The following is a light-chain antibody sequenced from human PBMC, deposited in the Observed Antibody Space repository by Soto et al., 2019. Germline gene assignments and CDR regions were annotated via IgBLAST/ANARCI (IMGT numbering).Light chain of an antibody. Sequence: QSALTQPASVSGSPGQSITISCTGTSSDVGSYNLVSWYQHHPGKAPKLLISEVSKRPSGVSNRFSGSKSGNMASLTISGLQAEDDADYYCCSYAGRFYVFGPGTKLTVL. V-gene: IGLV2-23*02. CDR3: CSYAGRFYV. CDR1: SSDVGSYNL. J-gene: IGLJ1*01. CDR2: EVS.